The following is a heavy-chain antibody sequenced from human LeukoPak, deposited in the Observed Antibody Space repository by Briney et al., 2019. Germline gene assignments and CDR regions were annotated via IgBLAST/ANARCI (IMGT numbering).Heavy chain of an antibody. CDR2: IFHRGIP. CDR1: DTSISNNW. J-gene: IGHJ6*03. Sequence: SETLSLTCDVSDTSISNNWWSWVRQSPGKGLEWIGEIFHRGIPNYNPSLKSRVTTSIDTSKNQLSLNVNSVTAADTAVYYCARVYYYYYYMDVWGKGTTVTVSS. CDR3: ARVYYYYYYMDV. V-gene: IGHV4/OR15-8*01.